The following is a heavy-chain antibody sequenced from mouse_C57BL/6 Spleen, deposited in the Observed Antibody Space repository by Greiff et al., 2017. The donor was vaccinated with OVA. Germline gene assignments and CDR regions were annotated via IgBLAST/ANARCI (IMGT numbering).Heavy chain of an antibody. D-gene: IGHD2-1*01. CDR2: IDPENGDT. Sequence: EVKLMESGAELVRPGASVKLSCTASGFNIKDDYMHWVKQRPEQGLEWIGWIDPENGDTEYASRFQGKATITADTSSNTAYLQLSSLTSEDTAVYYCTTNYGNLDYWGQGTTLTVSS. CDR3: TTNYGNLDY. CDR1: GFNIKDDY. J-gene: IGHJ2*01. V-gene: IGHV14-4*01.